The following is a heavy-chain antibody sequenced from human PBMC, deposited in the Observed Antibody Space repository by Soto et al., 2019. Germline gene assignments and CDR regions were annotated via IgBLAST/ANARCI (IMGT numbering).Heavy chain of an antibody. CDR1: GGTFSTSA. J-gene: IGHJ6*04. V-gene: IGHV1-69*12. Sequence: QVQVVQSGAEVKEPGPSVKVSCKTSGGTFSTSAISWVRQAPGQGLEWMGGIMPIFRTADYAQKFQGRVTITADESANTAYLELSSLSSEDTAVYYCARDKGRAHCRGNYYCLRDVGSEGTTVTVTS. CDR2: IMPIFRTA. D-gene: IGHD2-21*02. CDR3: ARDKGRAHCRGNYYCLRDV.